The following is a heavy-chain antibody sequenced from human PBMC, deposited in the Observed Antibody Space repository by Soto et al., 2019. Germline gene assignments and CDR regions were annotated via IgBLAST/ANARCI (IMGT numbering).Heavy chain of an antibody. D-gene: IGHD3-22*01. Sequence: EVQLLESGGGLVQPGGSLRLSCAASGFTFSNYAMSWVRQAPGKGLEWVSGIGGRATSAYYADSVKGRFAISRDNAYNTRFLQLNSLRAEDTAVYYCAKSRYSDSSGDYYDFWGQGTLFTVSS. CDR3: AKSRYSDSSGDYYDF. CDR2: IGGRATSA. CDR1: GFTFSNYA. J-gene: IGHJ4*02. V-gene: IGHV3-23*01.